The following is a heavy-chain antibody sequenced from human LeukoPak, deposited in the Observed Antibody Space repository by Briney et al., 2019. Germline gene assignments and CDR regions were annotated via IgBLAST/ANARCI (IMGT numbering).Heavy chain of an antibody. J-gene: IGHJ4*02. Sequence: ASVKVSCKDSGYTLTSYGINWMRQAPGQGLEWMGWISTQSGNTNYAQKVQGRLTLTTDRSTNTAYMELRSLRSDDTAVYYCARGAYGDKWGQGTMVTVSS. CDR2: ISTQSGNT. V-gene: IGHV1-18*01. D-gene: IGHD4-17*01. CDR1: GYTLTSYG. CDR3: ARGAYGDK.